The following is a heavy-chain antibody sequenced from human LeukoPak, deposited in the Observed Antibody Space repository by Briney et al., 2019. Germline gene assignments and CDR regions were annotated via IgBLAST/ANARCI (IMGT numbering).Heavy chain of an antibody. D-gene: IGHD2-8*01. J-gene: IGHJ4*02. Sequence: GGSLRLSCAASGFTVSSNYMSWVRQAPGKGLEWVSVIYSGGSTYYADSVKGRFTISRDNSKNTLYLQMTSLRAEDTAVYYCAREGGYCTNGVCYTVFDYWGQGTLVTVSS. CDR1: GFTVSSNY. CDR3: AREGGYCTNGVCYTVFDY. CDR2: IYSGGST. V-gene: IGHV3-66*01.